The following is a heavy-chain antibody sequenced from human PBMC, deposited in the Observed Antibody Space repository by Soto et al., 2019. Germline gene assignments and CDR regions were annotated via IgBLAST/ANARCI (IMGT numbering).Heavy chain of an antibody. D-gene: IGHD6-13*01. V-gene: IGHV3-23*01. J-gene: IGHJ6*02. CDR1: GFTFSSYA. Sequence: GGSLRLSCAASGFTFSSYAMSWVRQAPGKGLEWVSAISGSGGSTYYADSVKGRFTISRDNSKNTLYLQMNSLRAEDTAVYYCAIHLEEDGKWSDYYGMDVWGQGTTVTVSS. CDR3: AIHLEEDGKWSDYYGMDV. CDR2: ISGSGGST.